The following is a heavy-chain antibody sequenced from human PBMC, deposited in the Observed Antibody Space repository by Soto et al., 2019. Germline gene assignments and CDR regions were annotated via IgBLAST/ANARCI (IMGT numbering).Heavy chain of an antibody. Sequence: SETLSLTCTVSGGSISSSSYYWGWIRQPPGKGLEWIGSIYYSGSTYYNPSLKSRVTISVDTSKNQFSLKLSSVTAADTAVYYCARHGWDFDYWGQGTLVTVSS. J-gene: IGHJ4*02. CDR2: IYYSGST. V-gene: IGHV4-39*01. CDR1: GGSISSSSYY. D-gene: IGHD2-2*03. CDR3: ARHGWDFDY.